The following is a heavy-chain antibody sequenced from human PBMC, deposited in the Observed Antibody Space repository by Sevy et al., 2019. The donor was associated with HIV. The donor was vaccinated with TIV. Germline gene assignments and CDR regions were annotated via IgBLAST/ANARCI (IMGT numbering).Heavy chain of an antibody. D-gene: IGHD5-12*01. CDR2: ISDSSSPR. CDR1: GFIFSSYS. Sequence: GGSLRLSCAASGFIFSSYSMNWVRQAPGKGLEWISYISDSSSPRYYADSVKGRFTISRDNAKNSLYLQMNSLRPEDTAIYYCAKRGSKSGYALGYWGQGTLVTVSS. J-gene: IGHJ4*02. V-gene: IGHV3-48*01. CDR3: AKRGSKSGYALGY.